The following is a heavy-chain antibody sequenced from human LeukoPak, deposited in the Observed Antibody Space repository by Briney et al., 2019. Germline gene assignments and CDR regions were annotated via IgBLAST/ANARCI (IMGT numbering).Heavy chain of an antibody. CDR3: ARSVGQLELGYYYYMDV. D-gene: IGHD1-7*01. J-gene: IGHJ6*03. V-gene: IGHV4-61*02. Sequence: SETLSLTCTVSGGSISSGSYYWSWIRQPAGIGLEWIGRLYTSGSANYNPSLKSRVTISVDTSKNQFSLKLSSVTAADTAVYYCARSVGQLELGYYYYMDVWGKGTTVTVSS. CDR1: GGSISSGSYY. CDR2: LYTSGSA.